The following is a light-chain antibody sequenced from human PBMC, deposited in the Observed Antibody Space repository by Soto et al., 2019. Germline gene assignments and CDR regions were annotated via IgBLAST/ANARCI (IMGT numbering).Light chain of an antibody. CDR2: DVT. V-gene: IGLV2-14*03. Sequence: QSALTQPASVSGSPGQSITISCTGTSSDVGDYNYVSWYQQHPGKAPKLMIYDVTDRPSGVSNRFSGSKSGNTASLTISGLQAEDEADYYCSSYTISAIVFGGGTKLTVL. CDR3: SSYTISAIV. J-gene: IGLJ2*01. CDR1: SSDVGDYNY.